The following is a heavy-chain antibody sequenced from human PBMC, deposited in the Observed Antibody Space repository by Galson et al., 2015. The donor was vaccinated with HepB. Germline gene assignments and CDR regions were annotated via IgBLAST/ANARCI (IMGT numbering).Heavy chain of an antibody. V-gene: IGHV3-21*01. CDR2: ISSSSSYI. Sequence: SLRLSCAASGFTFNNYNMNWVRQAPGKGLEWVSSISSSSSYIHYTDSLQGRFTISRDNAENSLFLQMSSLRVEDTAVYYCARDYYGSGSYYSGGGMDVRGQGTTVTVSS. CDR3: ARDYYGSGSYYSGGGMDV. D-gene: IGHD3-10*01. J-gene: IGHJ6*02. CDR1: GFTFNNYN.